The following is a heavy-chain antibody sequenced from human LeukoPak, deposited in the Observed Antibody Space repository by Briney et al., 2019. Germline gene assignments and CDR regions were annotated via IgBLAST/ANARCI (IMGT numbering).Heavy chain of an antibody. V-gene: IGHV3-23*01. CDR1: GFTFSNYA. CDR2: ISGSASST. Sequence: GGSLRLSCAASGFTFSNYAMSWVRQAPGKGLEWVSAISGSASSTYHADSVKGRFTISRDNSKNTLYLQMNSLRAEDTAVYYCARERWRYAFDIWGQGTMVTVSS. J-gene: IGHJ3*02. CDR3: ARERWRYAFDI. D-gene: IGHD5-24*01.